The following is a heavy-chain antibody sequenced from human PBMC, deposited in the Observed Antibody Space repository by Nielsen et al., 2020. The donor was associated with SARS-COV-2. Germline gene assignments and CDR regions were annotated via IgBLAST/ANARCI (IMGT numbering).Heavy chain of an antibody. CDR3: ARVEDGEGYFDY. CDR1: GGSFSGYY. Sequence: SETLSLTCAVYGGSFSGYYWSWIRQPPGKGLEWIGEINHSGSTNYNPSLKSRVTILVDTSKNQLSLNLSSVTAADTAVYYCARVEDGEGYFDYWGQGTLVTVSS. V-gene: IGHV4-34*01. CDR2: INHSGST. J-gene: IGHJ4*02. D-gene: IGHD2-21*01.